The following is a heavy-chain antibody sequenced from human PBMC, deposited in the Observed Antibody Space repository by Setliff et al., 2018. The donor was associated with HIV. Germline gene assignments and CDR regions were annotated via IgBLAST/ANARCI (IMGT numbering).Heavy chain of an antibody. Sequence: PGESLKISCAASGFTVSSNYMTWVRQAPGKGLEWVAIIYSDDTTYYANSVKGRFTISRDNSKNTLFLHINSLRVDDTAIYYCAREVTILRGVFVGPHGGAWFDPWGQGTLVTV. CDR2: IYSDDTT. D-gene: IGHD3-10*01. V-gene: IGHV3-53*01. CDR1: GFTVSSNY. J-gene: IGHJ5*02. CDR3: AREVTILRGVFVGPHGGAWFDP.